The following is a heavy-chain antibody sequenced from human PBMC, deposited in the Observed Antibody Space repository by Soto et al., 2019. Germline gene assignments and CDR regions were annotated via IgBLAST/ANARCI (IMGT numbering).Heavy chain of an antibody. CDR2: IDPKSGGV. CDR1: GYRFSDNY. V-gene: IGHV1-2*04. J-gene: IGHJ4*02. D-gene: IGHD6-13*01. CDR3: ARGVGSSWYDV. Sequence: QVQLVQSGVEVKKPGASVKVSCKASGYRFSDNYIHWVRQAPGQGFEWMGWIDPKSGGVNYAQKFQGWVTVTRDTSISTTYMEVSRLKYDDTAMYYCARGVGSSWYDVWGQGTLVTVSS.